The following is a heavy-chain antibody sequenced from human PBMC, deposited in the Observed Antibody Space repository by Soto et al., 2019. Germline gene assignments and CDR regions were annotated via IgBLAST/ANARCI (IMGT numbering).Heavy chain of an antibody. D-gene: IGHD3-16*01. V-gene: IGHV4-4*02. CDR2: IYHSGST. CDR1: SGSISSSNW. CDR3: ARDFSDGGFPIFDY. J-gene: IGHJ4*02. Sequence: QVQLQESGPGLVKPSGTLSLTCTVSSGSISSSNWWSWVRQPPGEGEEWIGEIYHSGSTNYNPSLKSRVTISVDKDKNQFSLKMSSVTAADTAVYYCARDFSDGGFPIFDYWGQGTLVTVS.